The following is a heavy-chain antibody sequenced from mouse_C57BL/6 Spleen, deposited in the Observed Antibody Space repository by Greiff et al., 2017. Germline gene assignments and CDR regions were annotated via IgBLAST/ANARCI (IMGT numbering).Heavy chain of an antibody. CDR3: ARVYYGYDGGYYYAMDY. D-gene: IGHD2-2*01. V-gene: IGHV1-7*01. CDR2: INPSSGYT. J-gene: IGHJ4*01. Sequence: VQLQQSGAELAKPGASVKLSCKASGYTFTSYWMHWVKQRPGQGLEWIGYINPSSGYTKYNQKFKDKATLTADKSSSTAYMQLSSLTYEDSAVYYCARVYYGYDGGYYYAMDYWGQGTSVTVSA. CDR1: GYTFTSYW.